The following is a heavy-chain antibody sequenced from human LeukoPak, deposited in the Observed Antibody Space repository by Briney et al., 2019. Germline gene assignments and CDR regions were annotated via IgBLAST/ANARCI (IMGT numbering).Heavy chain of an antibody. CDR1: GFKFNTYW. CDR3: ARAKPADFDL. V-gene: IGHV3-74*01. Sequence: GGSLRLSCVGSGFKFNTYWIHWVRQAPGKGLVWVSRVKEDGRETNYADSVKGRFTLSRDNAKNTVYLQMNNLRAEDTAVYHCARAKPADFDLWGRGTLVTVSS. CDR2: VKEDGRET. J-gene: IGHJ2*01.